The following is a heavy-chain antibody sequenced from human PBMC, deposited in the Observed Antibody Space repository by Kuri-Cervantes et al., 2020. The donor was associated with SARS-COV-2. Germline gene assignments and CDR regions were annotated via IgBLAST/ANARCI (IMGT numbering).Heavy chain of an antibody. D-gene: IGHD2/OR15-2a*01. V-gene: IGHV4-39*01. CDR1: GGSISSSSYY. CDR3: ARRGALSAFDI. CDR2: IYYSGST. Sequence: SGTLSLTCTVSGGSISSSSYYWGWIRQPPGKGLEWIGSIYYSGSTYYNPSLKSRVTISVDTSKNQFSLKLSSVTAADTAVYYCARRGALSAFDIWGQGTKVTVSS. J-gene: IGHJ3*02.